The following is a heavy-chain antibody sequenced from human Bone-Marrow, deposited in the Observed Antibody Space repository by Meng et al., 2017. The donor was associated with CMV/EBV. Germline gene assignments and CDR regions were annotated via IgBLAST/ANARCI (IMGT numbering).Heavy chain of an antibody. CDR3: ARDASGWSSD. Sequence: GESLKISCAASGFTFSSYEMNWVRQAPGKGLEWVSYISSSGSTIYYADSVKGRFTISRDNAKNSLYLQMNSLRDEDTAVYFCARDASGWSSDWGQGTLVTVSS. CDR1: GFTFSSYE. D-gene: IGHD6-19*01. V-gene: IGHV3-48*03. J-gene: IGHJ4*02. CDR2: ISSSGSTI.